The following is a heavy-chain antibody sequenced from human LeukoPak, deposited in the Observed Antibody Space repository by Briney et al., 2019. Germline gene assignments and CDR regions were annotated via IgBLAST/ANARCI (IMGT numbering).Heavy chain of an antibody. CDR1: GDSINTKNYY. Sequence: SKPLSLTCTFSGDSINTKNYYWGWIRQPPGKGLEWIGSIYYSGNTYYNPSLKSRVTLSIDTSKNQFSLRLSSVTAAATAVYHCARHSYGTFDYWGQGTLVTVSS. CDR3: ARHSYGTFDY. CDR2: IYYSGNT. J-gene: IGHJ4*02. D-gene: IGHD5-18*01. V-gene: IGHV4-39*01.